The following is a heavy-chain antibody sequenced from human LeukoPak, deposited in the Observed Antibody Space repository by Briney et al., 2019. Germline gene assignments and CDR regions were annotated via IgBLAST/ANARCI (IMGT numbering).Heavy chain of an antibody. CDR2: ITPDGNAA. V-gene: IGHV3-74*03. Sequence: QPGGSLRLSCVASGFTFSGHWMHWVRQVPGKGLMAVSRITPDGNAAAYADSVKGRFTISRDNAKNTLYLEMNSLTAEDTALYHCTRSGYSNGYDYWGQGTLVTVSS. D-gene: IGHD2-15*01. CDR1: GFTFSGHW. J-gene: IGHJ4*02. CDR3: TRSGYSNGYDY.